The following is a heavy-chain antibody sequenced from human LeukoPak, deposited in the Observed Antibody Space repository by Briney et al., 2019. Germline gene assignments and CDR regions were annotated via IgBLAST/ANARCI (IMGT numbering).Heavy chain of an antibody. J-gene: IGHJ3*02. CDR3: AIVPGDDAFDI. D-gene: IGHD2-2*01. CDR2: IYYSGST. CDR1: GGSISSYY. V-gene: IGHV4-59*01. Sequence: PSETLSLTCTVSGGSISSYYWSWIRQPPGKGLEWIGYIYYSGSTNYNPSLKSRVTISVDTSKNQFYLKLSSVTAADTAVYYCAIVPGDDAFDIWGQGTMVTVSS.